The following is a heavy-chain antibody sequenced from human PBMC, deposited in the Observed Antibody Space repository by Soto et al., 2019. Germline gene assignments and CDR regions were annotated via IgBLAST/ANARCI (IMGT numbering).Heavy chain of an antibody. J-gene: IGHJ4*02. CDR3: AKAPTNYGSGSYYYY. CDR1: GFTFSSYA. Sequence: EVQLLESGGGLVQPGGSLRLSCAASGFTFSSYAMSWVRQAPGKGLEWVSAISGSGGSTYYADSVKDRFTISRDNSKNTLYLQMNSLRAEDTAVYYCAKAPTNYGSGSYYYYWGQGTLVTVSS. V-gene: IGHV3-23*01. D-gene: IGHD3-10*01. CDR2: ISGSGGST.